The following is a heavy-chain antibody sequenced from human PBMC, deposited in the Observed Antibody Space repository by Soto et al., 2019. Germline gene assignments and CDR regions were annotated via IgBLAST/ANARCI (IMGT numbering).Heavy chain of an antibody. CDR3: ARGVNYYDSSGFYPRDY. V-gene: IGHV4-38-2*01. J-gene: IGHJ4*02. Sequence: SETLSLTCAVSGYSITTGYYWGWVRRPPGKGLEWIGSVYHSGRTSYNPSLESRVTISVDTSKNQFSLRLSSVTAADTAVYYCARGVNYYDSSGFYPRDYWGQGILVTVS. CDR1: GYSITTGYY. CDR2: VYHSGRT. D-gene: IGHD3-22*01.